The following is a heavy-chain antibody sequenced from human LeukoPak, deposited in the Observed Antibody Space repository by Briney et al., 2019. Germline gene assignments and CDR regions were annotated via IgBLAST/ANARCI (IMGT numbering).Heavy chain of an antibody. CDR2: IYSGGST. CDR1: GFTFSRHG. J-gene: IGHJ4*02. D-gene: IGHD3-22*01. V-gene: IGHV3-53*01. CDR3: ARGRSGYYPYFDY. Sequence: GGSLRLSCAASGFTFSRHGMNWVRQAPGKGLEWVSVIYSGGSTYYADSVKGRFTISRDNSKNTLYLQMNSLRAEDTAVYYCARGRSGYYPYFDYWGQGTLVTVSS.